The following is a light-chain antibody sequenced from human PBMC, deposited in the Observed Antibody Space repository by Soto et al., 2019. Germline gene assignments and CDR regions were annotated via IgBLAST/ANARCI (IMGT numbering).Light chain of an antibody. V-gene: IGKV3-20*01. CDR1: QSVSSSY. Sequence: MVLTQSPGTLSLSPGERANLSCRASQSVSSSYLAWYQQKPGHAHRLLIYGASNMATGIQDRFSGSGSGTVFTPTISRLEPEYFAVYSCQQLGAFGEGTKVEL. CDR2: GAS. J-gene: IGKJ1*01. CDR3: QQLGA.